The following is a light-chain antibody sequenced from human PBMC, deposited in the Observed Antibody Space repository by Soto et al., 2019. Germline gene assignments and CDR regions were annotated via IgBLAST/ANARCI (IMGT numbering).Light chain of an antibody. CDR3: QSADSSGTYPVV. CDR1: ALPKQY. J-gene: IGLJ2*01. CDR2: KDS. V-gene: IGLV3-25*03. Sequence: SYERTQPPSVSVSPGQTARITCSGDALPKQYAYWYQQKPGQAPLLVIYKDSERPSGIPEPFSGSSSGTTVTLTISGVQAEDEADYYCQSADSSGTYPVVFGGGTKLTVL.